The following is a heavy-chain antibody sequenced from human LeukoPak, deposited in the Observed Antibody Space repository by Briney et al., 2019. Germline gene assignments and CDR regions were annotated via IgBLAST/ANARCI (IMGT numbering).Heavy chain of an antibody. CDR3: AKDPGGFGVHPDLFDY. CDR1: TFSFSTYG. CDR2: IQYDGSIK. D-gene: IGHD3-10*01. V-gene: IGHV3-30*02. Sequence: GGSLRLSCAASTFSFSTYGMHWVRQAPGKGLEWVAFIQYDGSIKLYGDSVKRRFTISRDNSKNTLYLQMNSLRAEDTAVYYCAKDPGGFGVHPDLFDYWGQGTLVTVSS. J-gene: IGHJ4*02.